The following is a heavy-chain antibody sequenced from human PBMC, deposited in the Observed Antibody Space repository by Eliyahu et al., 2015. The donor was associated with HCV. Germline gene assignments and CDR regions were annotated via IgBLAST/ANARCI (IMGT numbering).Heavy chain of an antibody. CDR3: ARGNGWIQLWLVAGGYFDY. J-gene: IGHJ4*02. CDR1: GGSFSGXY. CDR2: INHSGST. Sequence: QVQLQQWGAGLLKPSETLSLTCAVYGGSFSGXYXSWIRQPPGKGLEWIGXINHSGSTNYNPSLKSRVTISVDTSKNQFSLKLSSVTAADTAVYYCARGNGWIQLWLVAGGYFDYWGQGTLVTVSS. D-gene: IGHD5-18*01. V-gene: IGHV4-34*01.